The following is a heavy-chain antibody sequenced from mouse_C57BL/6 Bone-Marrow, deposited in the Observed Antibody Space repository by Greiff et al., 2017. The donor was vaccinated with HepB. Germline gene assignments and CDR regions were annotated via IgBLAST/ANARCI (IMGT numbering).Heavy chain of an antibody. V-gene: IGHV1-64*01. CDR3: ARPLYYYGSSYYAMDY. J-gene: IGHJ4*01. CDR1: GYTFTSYW. Sequence: QPGAELVKPGASVKLSCKASGYTFTSYWMHWVKQRPGQGLEWIGMIHPNSGSTNYNEKFKSKATLTVDKSSSTAYMQLSSLTSEDSAVYYCARPLYYYGSSYYAMDYWGQGTSVTVSS. D-gene: IGHD1-1*01. CDR2: IHPNSGST.